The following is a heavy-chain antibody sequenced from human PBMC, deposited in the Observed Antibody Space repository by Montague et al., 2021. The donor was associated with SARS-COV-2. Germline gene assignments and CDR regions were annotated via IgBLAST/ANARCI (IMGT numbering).Heavy chain of an antibody. Sequence: SETLSLTCTVSGGSISRSSYYWGWIRQPPGKGLDWIGSIYYSGSTYYNPSLKSRVTISVDASKNQFSLKLSSVTAADTAVYYCASPTYYYDSSGSDAFDIWGQGTMVTVSS. CDR3: ASPTYYYDSSGSDAFDI. D-gene: IGHD3-22*01. J-gene: IGHJ3*02. CDR2: IYYSGST. CDR1: GGSISRSSYY. V-gene: IGHV4-39*01.